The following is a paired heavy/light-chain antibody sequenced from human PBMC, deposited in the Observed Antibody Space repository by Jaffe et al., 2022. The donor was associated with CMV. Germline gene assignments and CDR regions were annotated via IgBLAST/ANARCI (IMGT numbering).Light chain of an antibody. CDR2: DAS. CDR3: QQRSNWLFT. Sequence: EIVLTQSPVTLSLSPGERATLSCGASQSVGSRLAWYQQKPGQAPRLLIYDASNRATGIPARFSGSGSGTDFTLTISSLEPEDFAVYYCQQRSNWLFTFGPGTKVGI. V-gene: IGKV3-11*01. CDR1: QSVGSR. J-gene: IGKJ3*01.
Heavy chain of an antibody. Sequence: QVQLVESGGGVVQPERSLRLSCAASGLTFSTSGMHWVRQAPGKGLEWVAFIWSDGSNKYYADSVKGRFTVSRDNSKNTLYLQLNSLRAEDTAVYYCARDKGTFYFDYWGQGTLVTVSS. CDR1: GLTFSTSG. CDR3: ARDKGTFYFDY. CDR2: IWSDGSNK. J-gene: IGHJ4*02. V-gene: IGHV3-33*01.